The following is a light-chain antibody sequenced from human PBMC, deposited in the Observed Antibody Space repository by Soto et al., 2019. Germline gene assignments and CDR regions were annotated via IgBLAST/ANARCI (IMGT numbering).Light chain of an antibody. V-gene: IGLV3-1*01. CDR2: KDN. J-gene: IGLJ2*01. CDR3: QAWDSGVV. CDR1: KLEEKY. Sequence: SYELTQPPSVSVSPGQTASITCSGDKLEEKYACWYQQKSGQSPILVIYKDNKRPSGIPERFSSSNSGNTATLTISGTQSTDEADYYCQAWDSGVVFGGGTKLTVL.